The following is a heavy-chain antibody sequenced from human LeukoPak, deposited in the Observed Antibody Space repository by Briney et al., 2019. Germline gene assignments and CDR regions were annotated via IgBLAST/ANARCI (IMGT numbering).Heavy chain of an antibody. Sequence: GGSLRLSCAASGFTFSSYSMNWVRQAPGKGLEWVSYISSSSSTIYYADSVKGRFTISRDNAKNSLYLQMNSLRAEDTAVYYCAKERSGGAIAAAGAAPDYWGQGTLVTVSS. J-gene: IGHJ4*02. CDR2: ISSSSSTI. V-gene: IGHV3-48*01. CDR1: GFTFSSYS. D-gene: IGHD6-13*01. CDR3: AKERSGGAIAAAGAAPDY.